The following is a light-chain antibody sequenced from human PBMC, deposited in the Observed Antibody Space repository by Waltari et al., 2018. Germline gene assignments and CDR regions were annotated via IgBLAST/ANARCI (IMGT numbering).Light chain of an antibody. V-gene: IGLV4-69*01. Sequence: QLVLTQSPSASAPLGASVKLTCTLSSGHPNNIIAWHQQHPKKGPRYLMKVNSDGINNKGDKIPERCSAASSGGERYLTISSLQSEDEADYYCQTGGHGTWVVGGGTKLTVL. CDR1: SGHPNNI. CDR3: QTGGHGTWV. J-gene: IGLJ3*02. CDR2: VNSDGIN.